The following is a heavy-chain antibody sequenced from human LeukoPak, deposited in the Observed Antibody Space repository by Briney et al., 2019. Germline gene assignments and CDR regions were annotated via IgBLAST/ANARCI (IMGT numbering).Heavy chain of an antibody. CDR2: INPNSGGT. V-gene: IGHV1-2*02. CDR3: ARDLRIYFHNNYYGSGRSAFDI. D-gene: IGHD3-10*01. J-gene: IGHJ3*02. Sequence: GASVKVSCKAPGYTFTGYYMHWVRQAPGQGLEWMGWINPNSGGTNYAQKFQGRVTMTRDTSISTAYMELSRLRSDDTAVYYCARDLRIYFHNNYYGSGRSAFDIWGQGTMVTVSS. CDR1: GYTFTGYY.